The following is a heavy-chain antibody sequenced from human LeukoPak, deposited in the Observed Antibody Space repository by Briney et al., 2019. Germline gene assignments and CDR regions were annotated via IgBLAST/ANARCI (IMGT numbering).Heavy chain of an antibody. Sequence: PGGSLRLSCAASGFTFSTYTMNWVRQPPGQGLEWIGEISLSGVTNYNPSLKSRVTMSLDRSKNHLSLTLTSVTAADTAVYYCSRESGAFSPFGYWGQGTLVTVSS. J-gene: IGHJ4*02. D-gene: IGHD1-26*01. CDR3: SRESGAFSPFGY. CDR2: ISLSGVT. V-gene: IGHV4-4*02. CDR1: GFTFSTYTM.